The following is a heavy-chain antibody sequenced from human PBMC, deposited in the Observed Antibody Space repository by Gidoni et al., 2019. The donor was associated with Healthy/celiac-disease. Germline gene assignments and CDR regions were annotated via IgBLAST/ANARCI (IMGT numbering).Heavy chain of an antibody. Sequence: EVQLVASGGVLVQPGGSLRLSCAASGFTFSGYSMNWVRQAPGKGLEWVSYSSSSSSTICYADSVKGRFTISRDNAKNSLYLQMTSLRAEDTAVYYCARDPSRYNWTYVCDYWGQGTLVTVSS. V-gene: IGHV3-48*01. CDR3: ARDPSRYNWTYVCDY. CDR2: SSSSSSTI. J-gene: IGHJ4*02. CDR1: GFTFSGYS. D-gene: IGHD1-7*01.